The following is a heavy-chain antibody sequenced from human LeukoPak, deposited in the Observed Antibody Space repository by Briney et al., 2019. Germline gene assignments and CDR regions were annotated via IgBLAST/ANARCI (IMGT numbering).Heavy chain of an antibody. D-gene: IGHD5-24*01. CDR2: IYYSGST. CDR3: ASGDGYNPFDY. CDR1: GGSISSYH. Sequence: SETLSLICTVSGGSISSYHWSWIRQPPGKGLEWIGYIYYSGSTNYNPSLKSRVTISVDTSKNQFSLKLSSVTAADTAVYYCASGDGYNPFDYWGQGTLVTVSS. J-gene: IGHJ4*02. V-gene: IGHV4-59*01.